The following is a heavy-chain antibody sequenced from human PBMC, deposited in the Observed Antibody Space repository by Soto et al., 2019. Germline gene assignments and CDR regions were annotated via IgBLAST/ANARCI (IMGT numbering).Heavy chain of an antibody. Sequence: PPETLGLTCTLIGYCITNHRYDWGWIRQSPGTDMQWIGTIHYTGTTSYNPALQGRATIAIDVSKNQMFLKLISVTAADTAVYYCARVLGEQGNHYFVGFDSWGQGTEVTVSS. CDR2: IHYTGTT. J-gene: IGHJ4*02. V-gene: IGHV4-39*02. D-gene: IGHD3-9*01. CDR3: ARVLGEQGNHYFVGFDS. CDR1: GYCITNHRYD.